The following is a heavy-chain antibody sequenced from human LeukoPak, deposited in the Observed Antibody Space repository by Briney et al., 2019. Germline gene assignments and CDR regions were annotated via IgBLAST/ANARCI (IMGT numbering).Heavy chain of an antibody. D-gene: IGHD2-2*01. Sequence: SETLSLTCTVSGGSISSYYWSWIRQRAGKGLEWIGRIYTSGSTNYNPSLKSRVTMSVDTSKNQFSLKLSSVTAADTAVYYCARDHCSSTSCYALPEVWGQGTLVTVSS. CDR1: GGSISSYY. CDR3: ARDHCSSTSCYALPEV. CDR2: IYTSGST. J-gene: IGHJ4*02. V-gene: IGHV4-4*07.